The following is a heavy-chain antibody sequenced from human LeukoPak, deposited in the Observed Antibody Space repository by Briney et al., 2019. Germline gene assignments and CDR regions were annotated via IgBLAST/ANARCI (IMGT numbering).Heavy chain of an antibody. V-gene: IGHV3-48*04. J-gene: IGHJ4*02. D-gene: IGHD3-22*01. CDR2: ISSSSSTI. CDR3: ATDLTDYYDSSGYS. Sequence: PGGSLRLSCAASGFTFSSYSMNWVRQAPGKGLEWVSYISSSSSTIYYADSVKGRFTISRDNAKNSLFLQMNGLRAEDTAVYYCATDLTDYYDSSGYSWGQGTLVTVSS. CDR1: GFTFSSYS.